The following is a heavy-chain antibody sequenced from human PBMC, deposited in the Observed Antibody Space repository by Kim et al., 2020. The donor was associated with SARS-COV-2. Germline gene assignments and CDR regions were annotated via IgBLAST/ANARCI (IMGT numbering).Heavy chain of an antibody. CDR1: GGSISSGGYY. CDR2: IYYSGST. D-gene: IGHD2-15*01. V-gene: IGHV4-31*03. J-gene: IGHJ4*02. CDR3: ARDSSSGGTY. Sequence: SETLSLTCTVSGGSISSGGYYWSWIRQHPGKGLEWIGYIYYSGSTYYNPSLKSRVTISVDTSKNQFSLKLSSVTAADTAVYYCARDSSSGGTYWGQGTLVTVSS.